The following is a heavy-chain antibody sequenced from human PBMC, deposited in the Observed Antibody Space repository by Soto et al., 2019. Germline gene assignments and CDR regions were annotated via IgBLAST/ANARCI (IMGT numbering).Heavy chain of an antibody. CDR1: GGSVSNDAYY. CDR2: IYHSGST. J-gene: IGHJ4*02. CDR3: ARLGIGWEFPFDY. V-gene: IGHV4-61*08. Sequence: QVQLQESGPGLVKPSETLSLTCIVSGGSVSNDAYYWSWIRQPPGKGLEWIGYIYHSGSTYYNPSLTSRLTISADTSANQFSLKVSSVTAADTAVYYCARLGIGWEFPFDYWGQGTLVNVSS. D-gene: IGHD1-26*01.